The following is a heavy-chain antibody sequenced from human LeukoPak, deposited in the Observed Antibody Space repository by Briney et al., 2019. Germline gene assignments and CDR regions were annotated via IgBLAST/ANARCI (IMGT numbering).Heavy chain of an antibody. J-gene: IGHJ4*02. CDR3: TTALYGSGSYSDY. CDR1: GFTFSNAW. CDR2: IKSKTDGGTT. V-gene: IGHV3-15*01. Sequence: GGSLRLSCAASGFTFSNAWMSWVRQAPGKGLEWVGRIKSKTDGGTTDYAAPVKGRFTISRDDSKNTLYLQMNSLKTEDTAVYYCTTALYGSGSYSDYWGQGTLVTVSS. D-gene: IGHD3-10*01.